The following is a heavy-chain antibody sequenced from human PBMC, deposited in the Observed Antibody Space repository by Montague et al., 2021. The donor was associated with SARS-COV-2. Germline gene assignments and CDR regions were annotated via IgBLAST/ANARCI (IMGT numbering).Heavy chain of an antibody. CDR2: VYYTGNT. CDR1: GGSISSYY. V-gene: IGHV4-59*01. J-gene: IGHJ3*01. CDR3: ARDGGHWAFDV. Sequence: SETLSLTCTVSGGSISSYYWSWIRQPPGKGLERIGNVYYTGNTHYNPSLNSRVTISVDRSKNQYSLKLSSVTGADTAVYYCARDGGHWAFDVWGQGTMVTVSS. D-gene: IGHD3-16*01.